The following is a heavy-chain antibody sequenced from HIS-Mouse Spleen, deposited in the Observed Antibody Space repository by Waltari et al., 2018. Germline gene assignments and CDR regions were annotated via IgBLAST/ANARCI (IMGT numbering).Heavy chain of an antibody. CDR1: GYTFTSSA. V-gene: IGHV1-8*01. CDR3: ARGHDYSNYFDY. J-gene: IGHJ4*02. Sequence: QVQLVQSGAEVKKPGASVKDSCKASGYTFTSSAINWVRQATGQGLEWMGWMNPNSGNTGYAQKFQGRVTMTRNTSISTAYMELSSLRSEDTAVYYCARGHDYSNYFDYWGQGTLVTVSS. D-gene: IGHD4-4*01. CDR2: MNPNSGNT.